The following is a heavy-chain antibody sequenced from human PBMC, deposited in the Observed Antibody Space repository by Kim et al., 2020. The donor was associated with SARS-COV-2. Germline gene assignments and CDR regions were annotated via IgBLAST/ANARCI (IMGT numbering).Heavy chain of an antibody. CDR3: ARGSHYYDSSGYYLY. D-gene: IGHD3-22*01. CDR1: GGSFSGYY. CDR2: INHSGST. V-gene: IGHV4-34*01. J-gene: IGHJ4*02. Sequence: SETLSLTCAVYGGSFSGYYWSWIRQPPGKGLEWIGEINHSGSTNYNPSLKSRVTISVDTSKNQFSLKLSSVTAADTAVYYCARGSHYYDSSGYYLYWGQGTLVTVSS.